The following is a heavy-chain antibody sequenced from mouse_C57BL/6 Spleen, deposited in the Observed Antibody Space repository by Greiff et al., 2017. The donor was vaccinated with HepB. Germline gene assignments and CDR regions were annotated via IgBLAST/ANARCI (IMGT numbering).Heavy chain of an antibody. CDR1: GYSITSGYY. Sequence: EVQLVESGPGLVKPSQSLSLTCSVTGYSITSGYYWNWIRQFPGNKLEWMGYISYDGSNNYNPSLKNRISITRDTSKNQFFLKLNSVTTEDTATYYCAREVYYGNYAYAMDYWGQGTSVTVSS. CDR2: ISYDGSN. J-gene: IGHJ4*01. CDR3: AREVYYGNYAYAMDY. V-gene: IGHV3-6*01. D-gene: IGHD2-1*01.